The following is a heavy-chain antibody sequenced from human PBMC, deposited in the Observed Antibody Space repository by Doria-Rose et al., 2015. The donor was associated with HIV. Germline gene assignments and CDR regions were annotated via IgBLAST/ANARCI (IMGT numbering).Heavy chain of an antibody. CDR2: ISWSSDTI. CDR3: TKRRGVTDIDPFDI. J-gene: IGHJ3*02. V-gene: IGHV3-9*01. D-gene: IGHD2-21*02. Sequence: VQLVQSGGGLLQPGRALRLSCAASGFRFDDYAMHWVRQTPGKGLEWVAGISWSSDTIDYADSVKGRFTISRDNAKNSLYLQMNSLRAEDTALYYCTKRRGVTDIDPFDIWGQGTMVIVSS. CDR1: GFRFDDYA.